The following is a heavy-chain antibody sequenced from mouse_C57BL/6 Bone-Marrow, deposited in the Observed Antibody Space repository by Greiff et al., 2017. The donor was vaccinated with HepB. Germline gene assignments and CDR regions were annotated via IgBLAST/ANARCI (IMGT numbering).Heavy chain of an antibody. CDR1: GFSLTSYG. J-gene: IGHJ3*01. CDR3: ASLTTVVAPAY. CDR2: IWSGGST. D-gene: IGHD1-1*01. Sequence: VQLQQSGPGLVQPSQSLSITCTVSGFSLTSYGVHWVRQSPGKGLEWLGVIWSGGSTDYNAAFISRLSISKDNSKSQVFFKMNSLQADDTAIYYCASLTTVVAPAYWGQGTLVTVSA. V-gene: IGHV2-2*01.